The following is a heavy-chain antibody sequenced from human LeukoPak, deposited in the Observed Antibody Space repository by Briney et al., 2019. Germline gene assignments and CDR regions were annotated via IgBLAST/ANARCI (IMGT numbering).Heavy chain of an antibody. Sequence: PSETLSLTCTVSGGSISSSSYYWGWIRQPPGKGLEWIGSIYYSGSAYYNPSLKSRVTISVDTSKNQFSLKLSSVTAADTAVYYCARDSGSYYFAFDIWGQGTMVTVSS. J-gene: IGHJ3*02. CDR2: IYYSGSA. CDR1: GGSISSSSYY. D-gene: IGHD1-26*01. V-gene: IGHV4-39*07. CDR3: ARDSGSYYFAFDI.